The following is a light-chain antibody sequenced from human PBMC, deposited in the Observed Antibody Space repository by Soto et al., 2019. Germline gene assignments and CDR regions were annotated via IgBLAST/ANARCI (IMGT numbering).Light chain of an antibody. CDR1: QDITNQ. V-gene: IGKV1-33*01. CDR3: QKYDGVPQ. Sequence: DLQMTQSPSSLSASVGDTVTITCQASQDITNQINWYQQRPGKAPNLLIYDASHLETGVPSRFSGSGSGTYFTLTITSLQPEDIATYYCQKYDGVPQFGPGTKVDF. CDR2: DAS. J-gene: IGKJ3*01.